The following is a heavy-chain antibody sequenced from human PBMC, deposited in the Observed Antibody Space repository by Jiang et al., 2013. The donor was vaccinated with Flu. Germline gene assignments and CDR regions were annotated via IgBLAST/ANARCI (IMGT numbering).Heavy chain of an antibody. D-gene: IGHD2-8*02. J-gene: IGHJ4*02. CDR1: GFTFDDYA. V-gene: IGHV3-9*01. CDR2: ISWNSGSI. Sequence: VQLLESGGGLVQPGRSLRLSCAASGFTFDDYAMHWVRQAPGKGLEWVSGISWNSGSIGYADSVKDRFTISRDNAKNSLYLQMNSLRAEDTALYYCAKXDWWVRALDYWGQGTLVTVSS. CDR3: AKXDWWVRALDY.